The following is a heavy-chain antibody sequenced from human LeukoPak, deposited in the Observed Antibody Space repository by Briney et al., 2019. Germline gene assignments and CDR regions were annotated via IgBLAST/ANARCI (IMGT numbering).Heavy chain of an antibody. D-gene: IGHD2-2*01. CDR2: ISWNSGSI. V-gene: IGHV3-9*01. CDR1: GFTFDDYA. CDR3: AKESSIVVVPAAIGGGWFDP. J-gene: IGHJ5*02. Sequence: PGGSLRLSCAASGFTFDDYAMHWVRQAPGKGLEWVSGISWNSGSIGYADSVKGRFTISRDNAKNSLYLQMNSLRAEDTALYYCAKESSIVVVPAAIGGGWFDPWGQGTLVTVSP.